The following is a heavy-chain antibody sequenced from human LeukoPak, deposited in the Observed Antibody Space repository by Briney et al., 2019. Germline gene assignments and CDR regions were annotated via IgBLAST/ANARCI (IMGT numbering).Heavy chain of an antibody. CDR3: ARAVVAATRGMDV. Sequence: ASVKVSCKASGYTFTVYYMRWVRQAPGQGLEWMGWINPNSGGTNYAQKFQGRVTMTRDTSISTAYMELSRLRSDDTAVYYCARAVVAATRGMDVWGQGTTVTVSS. CDR2: INPNSGGT. D-gene: IGHD2-15*01. CDR1: GYTFTVYY. V-gene: IGHV1-2*02. J-gene: IGHJ6*02.